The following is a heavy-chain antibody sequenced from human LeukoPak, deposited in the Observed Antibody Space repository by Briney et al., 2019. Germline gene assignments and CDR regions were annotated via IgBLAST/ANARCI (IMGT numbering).Heavy chain of an antibody. V-gene: IGHV4-59*12. Sequence: SETLSLTCTVSGGSISSYYWSWIRQPPGKGLEWIGYIYYSGSTNYNPSLKSRVTISVDTSKNQFSLKLSSVTAADTAVYYCARMTRAGSYVNFDYWGQGTLVTVSS. J-gene: IGHJ4*02. D-gene: IGHD6-19*01. CDR3: ARMTRAGSYVNFDY. CDR1: GGSISSYY. CDR2: IYYSGST.